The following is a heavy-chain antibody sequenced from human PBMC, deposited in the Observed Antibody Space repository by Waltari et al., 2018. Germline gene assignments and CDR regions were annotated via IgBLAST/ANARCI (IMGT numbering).Heavy chain of an antibody. J-gene: IGHJ3*02. D-gene: IGHD4-4*01. V-gene: IGHV3-7*01. CDR3: ARAGLHGAFDI. CDR2: IKPDGSEK. CDR1: GFTFSSYW. Sequence: VQLVESGGGVVQPGRSVRLSCAASGFTFSSYWMSWVRQAPVKVLEWVANIKPDGSEKYYVDAVKGRFTSSRDNAKNALYLQMNSRRAEDTAVYYCARAGLHGAFDIWGQGTMVTVSS.